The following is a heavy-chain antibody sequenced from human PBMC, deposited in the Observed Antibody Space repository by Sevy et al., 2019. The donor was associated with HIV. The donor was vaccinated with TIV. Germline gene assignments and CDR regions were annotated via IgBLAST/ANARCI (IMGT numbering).Heavy chain of an antibody. CDR2: ISYDGSNK. J-gene: IGHJ4*02. V-gene: IGHV3-30*18. CDR3: AKDREVGWFGELHPIDY. D-gene: IGHD3-10*01. CDR1: GFTFSSYG. Sequence: GGSLRLSCAAPGFTFSSYGMQWVRQAPGKGLEWVAVISYDGSNKYYADSVKGRFTISRDNSKNTLYLQMNSLRAEDTAVYYCAKDREVGWFGELHPIDYWGQGTLVTVSS.